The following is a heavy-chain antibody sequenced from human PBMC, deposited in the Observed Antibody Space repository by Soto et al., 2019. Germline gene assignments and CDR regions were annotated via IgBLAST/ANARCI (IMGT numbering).Heavy chain of an antibody. V-gene: IGHV3-48*01. CDR3: ARDQAYYDILTGYSLDEYFDY. D-gene: IGHD3-9*01. J-gene: IGHJ4*02. CDR1: GFTFSSYS. CDR2: ISSSSSTI. Sequence: EVQLVESGGGLVQPGGSLRLSCAASGFTFSSYSMNWVRQAPGKGLEWVSYISSSSSTIYYADSVKGRFTISRDNAKNSLYLQMNSLRAEDTAVYYCARDQAYYDILTGYSLDEYFDYWGQGTLVTVSS.